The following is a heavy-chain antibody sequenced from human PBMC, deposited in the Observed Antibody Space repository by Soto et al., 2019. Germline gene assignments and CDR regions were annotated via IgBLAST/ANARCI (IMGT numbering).Heavy chain of an antibody. D-gene: IGHD1-1*01. CDR1: GFTFSDHG. Sequence: PGGSLRLSCGASGFTFSDHGIHWVRQAPGKGLEWVAVISHDGNSKYYGDSVKGRFTVSRDNSNNMAYLRMNSLRLEDTAMYYCAKQFDLGGLEDYWGQGTLVTVSS. J-gene: IGHJ4*02. CDR3: AKQFDLGGLEDY. V-gene: IGHV3-30*18. CDR2: ISHDGNSK.